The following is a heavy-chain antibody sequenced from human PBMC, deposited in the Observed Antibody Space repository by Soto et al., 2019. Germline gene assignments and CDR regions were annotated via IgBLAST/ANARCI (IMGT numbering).Heavy chain of an antibody. V-gene: IGHV4-39*01. CDR3: ARHPCGSYGSEDY. CDR2: IYYSGST. J-gene: IGHJ4*02. D-gene: IGHD3-10*01. CDR1: GCSIRSSSYY. Sequence: SETLSLTCPVSGCSIRSSSYYGGWIRQPPGKGLEWIGSIYYSGSTYYNPSLKSRVTISVDTSKNQFSLKLSSVIAADTAVYYGARHPCGSYGSEDYWGQGSLVTVSS.